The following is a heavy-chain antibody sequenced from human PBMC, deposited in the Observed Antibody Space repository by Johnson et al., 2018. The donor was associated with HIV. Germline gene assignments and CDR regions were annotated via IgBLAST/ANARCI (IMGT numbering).Heavy chain of an antibody. V-gene: IGHV3-9*01. CDR1: GFTFDDYA. J-gene: IGHJ3*02. D-gene: IGHD4-17*01. Sequence: VQLVESGGGLVQPGRSLRLSCAASGFTFDDYAMHWVRQAPGKGLEWVSGITGTGGSTYYADSVKGRFTISRDNAKNSMYLQMKSLRAGDTAVYYCARARTTVTILDAFDIWGQGTGVTVSS. CDR2: ITGTGGST. CDR3: ARARTTVTILDAFDI.